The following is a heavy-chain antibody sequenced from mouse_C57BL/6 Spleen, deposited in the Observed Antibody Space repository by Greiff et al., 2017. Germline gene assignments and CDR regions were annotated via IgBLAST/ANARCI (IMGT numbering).Heavy chain of an antibody. CDR2: ISDGGSYT. CDR1: GFTFSSYA. D-gene: IGHD3-3*01. Sequence: EVKLVESGGGLVKPGGSLKLSCAASGFTFSSYAMSWVRQTPEKRLEWVATISDGGSYTYYPDNVKGRFTISRDNAKNNLYLQMSHLKSEDTAMYYCARDLGWFAYWGQGTLVTVSA. V-gene: IGHV5-4*03. CDR3: ARDLGWFAY. J-gene: IGHJ3*01.